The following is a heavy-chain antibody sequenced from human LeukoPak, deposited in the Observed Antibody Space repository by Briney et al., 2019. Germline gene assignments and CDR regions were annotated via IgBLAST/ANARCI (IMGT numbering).Heavy chain of an antibody. CDR1: GFTFSSYA. CDR3: AKGSGLGYCSSTTCRPFYYYYYGMDV. D-gene: IGHD2-2*01. V-gene: IGHV3-23*01. CDR2: ISGSGGST. J-gene: IGHJ6*04. Sequence: GGSLRLSCAASGFTFSSYAMSWLRQAPGKGLEWVSAISGSGGSTYYADSVKGRFTISRDNSKNTLYLQMNSLRAEDTAVYYCAKGSGLGYCSSTTCRPFYYYYYGMDVWGEGTTVTVSS.